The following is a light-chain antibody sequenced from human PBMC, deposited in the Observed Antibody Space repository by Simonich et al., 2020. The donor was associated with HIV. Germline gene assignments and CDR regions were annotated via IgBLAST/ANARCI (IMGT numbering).Light chain of an antibody. V-gene: IGLV3-25*03. J-gene: IGLJ2*01. CDR1: TLPKQY. CDR2: KDS. Sequence: SYELTQPPSVSVSPGQTARITCSGDTLPKQYAYWYQQKPGQAPVLVISKDSERPSGVPERFSGSSSGTTVTLTIRGVQAEDEADYYCQSADSSGTYVVFAGGTKLTVL. CDR3: QSADSSGTYVV.